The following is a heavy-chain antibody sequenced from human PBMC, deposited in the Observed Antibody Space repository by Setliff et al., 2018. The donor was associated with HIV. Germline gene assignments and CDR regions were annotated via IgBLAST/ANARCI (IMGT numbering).Heavy chain of an antibody. Sequence: KTSETLSLTCTVSGDSISSVSYSWGWIRQPPGKGLEWIGYMYSGGNTYYKPSLKSRVTMSVDSSKNQFSLKVNSVTAADTAVYYCARLRPSVADRSYFDSWGQGALVTVSS. CDR3: ARLRPSVADRSYFDS. D-gene: IGHD6-19*01. J-gene: IGHJ4*02. CDR2: MYSGGNT. V-gene: IGHV4-39*01. CDR1: GDSISSVSYS.